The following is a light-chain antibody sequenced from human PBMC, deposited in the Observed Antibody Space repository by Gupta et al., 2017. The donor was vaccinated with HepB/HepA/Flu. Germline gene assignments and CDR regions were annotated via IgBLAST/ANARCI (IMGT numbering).Light chain of an antibody. CDR3: QQTDSSPNT. V-gene: IGKV1-39*01. J-gene: IGKJ3*01. Sequence: DIQMTQSPSSLSASVGDRINISCRASQSISDFLNWYQQRPGKAPKLLIYAASTLQTGVPSEFSGSGSGTDFTLTIGRLQPEDFATYYCQQTDSSPNTFGHGTIVDVK. CDR2: AAS. CDR1: QSISDF.